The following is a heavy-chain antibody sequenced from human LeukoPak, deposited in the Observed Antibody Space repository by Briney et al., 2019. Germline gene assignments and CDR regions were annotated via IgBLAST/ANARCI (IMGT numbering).Heavy chain of an antibody. D-gene: IGHD2-15*01. CDR1: GGSISSYY. CDR2: IYYSGST. V-gene: IGHV4-59*01. Sequence: PSETLSLTCTVSGGSISSYYWSWIRQPPGKGLEWIGYIYYSGSTNYNPSLKSRVTISVDTSKNQFSLKLRSVTAADTAVYYCARDSVGYCSGGSCSGNYYYYMDVWGKGTTVTVSS. CDR3: ARDSVGYCSGGSCSGNYYYYMDV. J-gene: IGHJ6*03.